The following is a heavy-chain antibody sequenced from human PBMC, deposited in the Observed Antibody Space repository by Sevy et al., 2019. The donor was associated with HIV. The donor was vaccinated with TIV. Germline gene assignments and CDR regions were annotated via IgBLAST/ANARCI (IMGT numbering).Heavy chain of an antibody. D-gene: IGHD2-2*01. CDR1: GFTFSSYG. CDR2: ISYDGSNK. V-gene: IGHV3-30*18. J-gene: IGHJ6*02. CDR3: AKDQVGCSSTSCFYYYYGMDV. Sequence: GGSLRLSCAASGFTFSSYGMHWVRQAPGKGLEWVAVISYDGSNKYYADSVKGRFTISRDNSKNTLYLQMNSLRAEDTAMYYCAKDQVGCSSTSCFYYYYGMDVWGQGTTVTVSS.